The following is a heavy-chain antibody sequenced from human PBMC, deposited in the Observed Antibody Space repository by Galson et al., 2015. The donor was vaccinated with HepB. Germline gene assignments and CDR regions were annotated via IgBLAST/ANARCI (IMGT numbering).Heavy chain of an antibody. CDR1: GGSISSSSYY. CDR2: IYYSGST. D-gene: IGHD5-12*01. J-gene: IGHJ4*02. CDR3: ARVPRRGYSGYSNPNY. V-gene: IGHV4-39*01. Sequence: SETLSLTCTVSGGSISSSSYYWGWIRQPPGKGLEWIGSIYYSGSTYYSPSLKSRVTISVDTSKNQFSLKLSSVTAADTAVYYCARVPRRGYSGYSNPNYWGQGTLVTVSS.